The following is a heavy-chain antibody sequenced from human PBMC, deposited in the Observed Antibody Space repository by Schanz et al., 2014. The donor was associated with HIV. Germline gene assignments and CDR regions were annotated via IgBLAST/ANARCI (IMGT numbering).Heavy chain of an antibody. Sequence: VQLLESGGGVVQPGRSLRLSCAVSGFTFSSYGMHWVRQAPGKGLEWVAVIWYDGSNKYYADSVKGRFTISRDNSKNTLYLQINSLRIDDTAVYYCAKDGGSRGRRRGMDVWGQGTTVTVSS. CDR1: GFTFSSYG. D-gene: IGHD3-16*01. V-gene: IGHV3-33*06. CDR2: IWYDGSNK. J-gene: IGHJ6*02. CDR3: AKDGGSRGRRRGMDV.